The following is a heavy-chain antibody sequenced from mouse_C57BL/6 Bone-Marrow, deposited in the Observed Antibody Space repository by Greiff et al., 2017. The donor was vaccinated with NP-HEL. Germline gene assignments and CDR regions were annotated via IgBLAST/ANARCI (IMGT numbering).Heavy chain of an antibody. CDR1: GYTFTDYN. CDR2: INPNNGGT. J-gene: IGHJ3*01. D-gene: IGHD2-3*01. CDR3: ARWGDGYYVPWFAY. V-gene: IGHV1-22*01. Sequence: EVQLQESGPELVKPGASVKMSCKASGYTFTDYNMHWVKQSHGKSLEWIGYINPNNGGTSYNQKFKGKATLTVNKSSSTAYMELRSLTSEDSAVYYCARWGDGYYVPWFAYWGQGTLVTVSA.